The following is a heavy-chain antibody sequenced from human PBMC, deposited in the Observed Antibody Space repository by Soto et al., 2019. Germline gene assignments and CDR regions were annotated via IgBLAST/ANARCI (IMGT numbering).Heavy chain of an antibody. V-gene: IGHV1-69*12. CDR3: ARDNDLPQLGGNYYCILEV. CDR2: IMPIFRTP. J-gene: IGHJ6*02. CDR1: GGTFRNSA. Sequence: QVQLEQSGAEVKKPGSSVKLSCKASGGTFRNSAISWVRKAPGQGLEWMGGIMPIFRTPDYAQKFQGRVTITADESTYTAYMELGALRSDDTDVYYCARDNDLPQLGGNYYCILEVWGHATTVSVSS. D-gene: IGHD1-1*01.